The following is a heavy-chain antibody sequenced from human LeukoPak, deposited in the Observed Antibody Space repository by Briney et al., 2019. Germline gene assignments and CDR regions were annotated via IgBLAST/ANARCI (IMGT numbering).Heavy chain of an antibody. CDR2: ISGSDTST. CDR3: ARGDDSGYYDYFDY. D-gene: IGHD3-22*01. J-gene: IGHJ4*02. Sequence: GGSLRLSCAASGFTFNNYAMSWVRQAPGKGLEWVSVISGSDTSTYYAASVKGRFTISRDFSKNTVFLHMNSLRAEDTAMYYCARGDDSGYYDYFDYWGQGALVTVSS. CDR1: GFTFNNYA. V-gene: IGHV3-23*01.